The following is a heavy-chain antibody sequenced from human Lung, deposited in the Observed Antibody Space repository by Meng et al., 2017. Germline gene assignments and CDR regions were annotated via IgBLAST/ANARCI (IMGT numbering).Heavy chain of an antibody. V-gene: IGHV3-23*04. CDR2: INIGGETT. CDR1: GFTFSTAA. Sequence: EVQVVESGGGLVQPGGSLRCSGSVSGFTFSTAAMCWVRQAPGKGLEWVSSINIGGETTWFADSVKGRFTISRDNSKNTLYMQMNSLRAEDTAVYYCAKEIRPNDYWGQGTLVTVSS. CDR3: AKEIRPNDY. J-gene: IGHJ4*02.